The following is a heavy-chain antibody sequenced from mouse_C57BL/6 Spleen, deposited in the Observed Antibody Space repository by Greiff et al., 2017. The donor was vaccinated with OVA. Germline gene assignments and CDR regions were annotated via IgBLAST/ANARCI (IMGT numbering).Heavy chain of an antibody. D-gene: IGHD4-1*01. Sequence: QVQLKQPGAELVRPGTSVKLSCKASGYTFTSYWMHWVKQRPGQGLEWIGVIDPSDSYTNYNQKFKGKATLTVDTSSSTAYMQLSSLTSEDSAVYYCARRTGDWGQGTTLTVSS. V-gene: IGHV1-59*01. CDR2: IDPSDSYT. CDR3: ARRTGD. CDR1: GYTFTSYW. J-gene: IGHJ2*01.